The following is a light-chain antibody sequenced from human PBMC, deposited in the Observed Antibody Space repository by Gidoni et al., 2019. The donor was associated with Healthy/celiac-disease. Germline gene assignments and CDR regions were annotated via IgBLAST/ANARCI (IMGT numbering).Light chain of an antibody. V-gene: IGKV3-15*01. CDR2: GAS. Sequence: EIVLTQSPATLSVSPGERATLSCSASQSVSSNLAWYQQKPGQAPRLLIYGASTRATGIQARFSGSGSGTEFTLTISSLQSEDFAVYYCQQYNNWPRTFGQGTKVEIK. J-gene: IGKJ1*01. CDR3: QQYNNWPRT. CDR1: QSVSSN.